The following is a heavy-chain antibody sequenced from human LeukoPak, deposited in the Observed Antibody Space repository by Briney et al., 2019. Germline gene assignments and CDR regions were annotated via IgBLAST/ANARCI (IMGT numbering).Heavy chain of an antibody. CDR2: IWYDGNNK. J-gene: IGHJ4*02. Sequence: GGSLRLSCAASGFIFSSYGMHWVRQAPGKGLEWVAVIWYDGNNKYYADSVKGRFTISRDNSKDTLYLQMNSLRDEDTAVYYCVMVRGVSFDYWGQGTLVTVSS. V-gene: IGHV3-33*01. D-gene: IGHD3-10*01. CDR3: VMVRGVSFDY. CDR1: GFIFSSYG.